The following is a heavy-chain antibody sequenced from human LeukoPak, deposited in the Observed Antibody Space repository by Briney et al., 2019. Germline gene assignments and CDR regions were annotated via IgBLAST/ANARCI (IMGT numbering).Heavy chain of an antibody. CDR1: GFTFSTYA. Sequence: GSLKLSCAASGFTFSTYAMHWVRQAPGKGLEWVAVISDSGTKKYYADSVKGRFTLSRDNSKNMLYLQMNCLRVEDTAVYYCARDQVGGAVDYWGQGTLVTVSS. V-gene: IGHV3-30-3*01. CDR3: ARDQVGGAVDY. D-gene: IGHD6-13*01. CDR2: ISDSGTKK. J-gene: IGHJ4*02.